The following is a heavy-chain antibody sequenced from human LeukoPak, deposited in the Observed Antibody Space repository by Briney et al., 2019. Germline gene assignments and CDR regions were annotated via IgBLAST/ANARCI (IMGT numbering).Heavy chain of an antibody. V-gene: IGHV1-18*01. CDR1: GYTFTSYG. CDR2: ISAYNGNT. D-gene: IGHD2-2*01. Sequence: ASVKVSCKASGYTFTSYGISWVRQAPGQGLEWIGWISAYNGNTNYAQKIQGRITMTTDTSTSTAYMELRSLRSDDTAVYYCARVGSRYIVVVPAANYYYMDVWGKGTTVTVSS. J-gene: IGHJ6*03. CDR3: ARVGSRYIVVVPAANYYYMDV.